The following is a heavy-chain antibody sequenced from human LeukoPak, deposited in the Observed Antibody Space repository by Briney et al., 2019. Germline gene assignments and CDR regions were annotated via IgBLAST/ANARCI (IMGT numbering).Heavy chain of an antibody. CDR1: GFTFSSCA. J-gene: IGHJ4*02. CDR3: AKEGGRYCSSTSCYKIH. V-gene: IGHV3-23*01. D-gene: IGHD2-2*01. Sequence: GGSLRLSCAASGFTFSSCAMSWVRQAPGKGLEWVSAISGSGGSTYYADSVKGRFTISRDNSKNTLYLQMNSLRAEDTAVYYCAKEGGRYCSSTSCYKIHWGQGTLVTVSS. CDR2: ISGSGGST.